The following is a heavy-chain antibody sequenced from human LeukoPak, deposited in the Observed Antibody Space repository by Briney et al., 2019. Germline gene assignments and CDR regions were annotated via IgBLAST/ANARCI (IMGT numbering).Heavy chain of an antibody. CDR2: MNPNSGNT. Sequence: ASVKVSCKASGYTLTSYDINWVRQATGQGLEWMGWMNPNSGNTGYAQKFQGRVTITRNTSISTAYMELSSLRSEDTAVYYCARGGGSGSPRYYYYYMDVWGKGTTVTVSS. D-gene: IGHD3-10*01. CDR3: ARGGGSGSPRYYYYYMDV. V-gene: IGHV1-8*03. CDR1: GYTLTSYD. J-gene: IGHJ6*03.